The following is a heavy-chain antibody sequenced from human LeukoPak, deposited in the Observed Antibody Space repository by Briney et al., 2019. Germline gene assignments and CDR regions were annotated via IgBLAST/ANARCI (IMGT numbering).Heavy chain of an antibody. V-gene: IGHV4-59*01. CDR1: GGSISSYY. Sequence: PSETLSLTCTVSGGSISSYYWSWIRQPPGKGLEWIGYIYYSGSTNYNPFLKSRVTISVDTSKNQFSLKLSSVTAADTAVYYCARGLSGYLYYFDYWGQGTLVTVSS. D-gene: IGHD3-9*01. J-gene: IGHJ4*02. CDR2: IYYSGST. CDR3: ARGLSGYLYYFDY.